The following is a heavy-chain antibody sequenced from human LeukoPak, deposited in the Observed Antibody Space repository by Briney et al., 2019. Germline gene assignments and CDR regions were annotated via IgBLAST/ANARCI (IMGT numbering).Heavy chain of an antibody. J-gene: IGHJ5*02. CDR2: SNSDGSST. Sequence: GGSLRLSCVASGFTFSRYWMHWVRQAPGKGLVWVSRSNSDGSSTNYADSVKGRFTISRENAKNSLYLQMNSLRAEDTAVYYCARDSGYSYGAFDPWGQGTLVTVSS. D-gene: IGHD5-18*01. CDR1: GFTFSRYW. CDR3: ARDSGYSYGAFDP. V-gene: IGHV3-74*01.